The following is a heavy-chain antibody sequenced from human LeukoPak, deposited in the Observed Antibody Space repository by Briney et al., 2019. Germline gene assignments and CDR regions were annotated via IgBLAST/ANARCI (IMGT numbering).Heavy chain of an antibody. CDR3: AKHKYQLLYNWFDP. CDR1: GFTFSSYA. CDR2: ISGSGGST. J-gene: IGHJ5*02. V-gene: IGHV3-23*01. Sequence: GGSLRLSCAASGFTFSSYAMSWVRQAPGKGLKWVSAISGSGGSTYYADSVKGRFTISRDNSKNTLYLQMNSLRAEDTAVYYCAKHKYQLLYNWFDPWGQGTLVTVSS. D-gene: IGHD2-2*01.